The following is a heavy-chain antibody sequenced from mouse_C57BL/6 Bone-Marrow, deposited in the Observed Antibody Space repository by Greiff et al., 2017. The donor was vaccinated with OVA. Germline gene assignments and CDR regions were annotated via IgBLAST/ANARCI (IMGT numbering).Heavy chain of an antibody. CDR1: GYSITSGYY. Sequence: DVKLQESGPGLVKPSQSLSLTCSVTGYSITSGYYWNWIRQFPGNKLEWMGYISYDGSNNYNPSLKNRISITRDTSKNQFFLKLNSVTTEDTATYYCARGQLDWGQGTLVTVSA. D-gene: IGHD3-2*01. J-gene: IGHJ3*01. CDR3: ARGQLD. V-gene: IGHV3-6*01. CDR2: ISYDGSN.